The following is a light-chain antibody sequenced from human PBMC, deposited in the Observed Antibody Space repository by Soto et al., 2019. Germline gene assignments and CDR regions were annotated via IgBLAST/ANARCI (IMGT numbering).Light chain of an antibody. CDR2: GAS. V-gene: IGKV3-15*01. Sequence: EIVMTQSPATLSVSPGERATLSCRASQSVSRNLAWYQQKPGQAPRLLIFGASTRATGIPARFSGSGSGTDFTLTISSLQSEDFAVYHCQQYNNWPPLYTFGQGTKLEI. CDR3: QQYNNWPPLYT. CDR1: QSVSRN. J-gene: IGKJ2*01.